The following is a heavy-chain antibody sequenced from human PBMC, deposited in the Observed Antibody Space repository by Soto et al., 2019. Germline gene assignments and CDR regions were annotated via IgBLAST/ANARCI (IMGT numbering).Heavy chain of an antibody. V-gene: IGHV3-23*01. D-gene: IGHD3-9*01. J-gene: IGHJ3*01. Sequence: PAGSLRLSCAASGCAFSSCGRSWVSQAPGKGMEWVSSMSDRGQSVFYADSVKGRFTISRDNSNNTLYLQMNSLGADDTAVYYCAALIGPGGVVRDISFALWGQGTMVTVSS. CDR1: GCAFSSCG. CDR3: AALIGPGGVVRDISFAL. CDR2: MSDRGQSV.